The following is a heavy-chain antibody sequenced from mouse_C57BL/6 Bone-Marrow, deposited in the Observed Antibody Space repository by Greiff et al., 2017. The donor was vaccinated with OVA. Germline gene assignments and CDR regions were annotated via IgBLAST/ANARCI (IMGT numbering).Heavy chain of an antibody. Sequence: QVQLQQPGAELVKPGASVKMSCKASGYTFTSYWITWVKQRPGQGLEWIGDIYPGSGSTNYNEKFKSKATLTVDTSSSTAYMQLSSLTSEDSAVYYCARTLYYGRSHWYFDVWGTGTTVTVSS. CDR3: ARTLYYGRSHWYFDV. CDR2: IYPGSGST. D-gene: IGHD1-1*01. J-gene: IGHJ1*03. V-gene: IGHV1-55*01. CDR1: GYTFTSYW.